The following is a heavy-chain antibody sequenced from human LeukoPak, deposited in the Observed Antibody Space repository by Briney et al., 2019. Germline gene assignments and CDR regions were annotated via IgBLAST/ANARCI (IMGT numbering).Heavy chain of an antibody. CDR1: GGSISSYY. CDR2: IYSSGST. V-gene: IGHV4-4*07. D-gene: IGHD2-8*02. J-gene: IGHJ1*01. CDR3: ARGPQDSGGVYPPGYFQH. Sequence: KPSETLSLTCTVSGGSISSYYWSWIRQPAGKGLEWVGRIYSSGSTNYNPSLKSRVTMSVDTSNNQFSLKLSSVTAADTAVYYCARGPQDSGGVYPPGYFQHWGQGTLVTVSS.